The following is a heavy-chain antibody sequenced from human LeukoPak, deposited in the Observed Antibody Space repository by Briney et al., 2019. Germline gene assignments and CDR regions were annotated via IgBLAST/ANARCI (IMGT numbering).Heavy chain of an antibody. CDR3: AKDAAGPEY. Sequence: GGSLRLSCAASGLIFSSYVMSWVRQAPGKGLEWVSTISGTGSDTYYADSVKGRFTISRDNSKNTLFLQMSSLRVEDTAMYYCAKDAAGPEYWGQGTLVTVSS. D-gene: IGHD6-13*01. CDR1: GLIFSSYV. J-gene: IGHJ4*02. CDR2: ISGTGSDT. V-gene: IGHV3-23*01.